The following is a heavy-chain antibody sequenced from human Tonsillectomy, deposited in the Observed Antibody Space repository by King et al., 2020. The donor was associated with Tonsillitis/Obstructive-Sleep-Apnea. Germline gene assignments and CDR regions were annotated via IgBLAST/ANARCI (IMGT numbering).Heavy chain of an antibody. CDR1: GYSFTSYW. V-gene: IGHV5-10-1*03. D-gene: IGHD6-19*01. J-gene: IGHJ6*02. Sequence: VQLVQSGAEVKKPGESLRISCKASGYSFTSYWINWVRQMPGKGLEWMGRIDPSDSYTNYSPSFQGHVTISADKSISTAYLQWSSLKDSDTAMYYCARPHSSGWYHYGMDVWGQGTTVTVSS. CDR2: IDPSDSYT. CDR3: ARPHSSGWYHYGMDV.